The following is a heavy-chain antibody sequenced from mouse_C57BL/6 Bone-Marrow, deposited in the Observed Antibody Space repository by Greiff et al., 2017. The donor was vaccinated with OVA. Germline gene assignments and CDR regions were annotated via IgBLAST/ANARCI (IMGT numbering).Heavy chain of an antibody. CDR1: GYTFTDYY. CDR3: ARPTVVATQYYFDY. J-gene: IGHJ2*01. D-gene: IGHD1-1*01. V-gene: IGHV1-26*01. CDR2: INPNNGGT. Sequence: EVQLQQSGPELVKPGASVKISCKASGYTFTDYYMNWVKQSHGKSLEWIGDINPNNGGTSYNQKFKGKATLTVDKSSSTAYMELRSLTSEDAAVYYCARPTVVATQYYFDYWGQGTTLTVSS.